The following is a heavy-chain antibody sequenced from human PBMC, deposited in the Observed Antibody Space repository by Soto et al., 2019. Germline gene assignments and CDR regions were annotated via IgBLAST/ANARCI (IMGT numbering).Heavy chain of an antibody. CDR3: APGSPYCSDGACYVAS. Sequence: GASVKVSCKASGYNFNGYYLHWLRQAPGQGLEWMGWIVPNSGGTYSAPKFQARLTLTRDSSISTTYLELSSLTSDDTAVYYCAPGSPYCSDGACYVASWGQGTLVTV. J-gene: IGHJ5*02. CDR1: GYNFNGYY. CDR2: IVPNSGGT. V-gene: IGHV1-2*02. D-gene: IGHD2-15*01.